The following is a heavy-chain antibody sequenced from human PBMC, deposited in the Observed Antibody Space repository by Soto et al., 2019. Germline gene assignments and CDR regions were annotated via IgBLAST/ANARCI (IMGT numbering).Heavy chain of an antibody. CDR1: GFTFSAYW. V-gene: IGHV3-7*01. CDR3: AREDECGYRYINYGLDV. Sequence: GGSLRLSCVASGFTFSAYWMDWVRQAPGKGLEWVANINQDGSEKHYVDSVKGRFTISRDNLKSTLYLQMNNLRVEDAALYFCAREDECGYRYINYGLDVWGQGTTVTVSS. J-gene: IGHJ6*02. CDR2: INQDGSEK. D-gene: IGHD2-21*02.